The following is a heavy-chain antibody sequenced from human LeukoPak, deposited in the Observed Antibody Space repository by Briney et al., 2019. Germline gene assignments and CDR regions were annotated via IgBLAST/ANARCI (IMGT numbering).Heavy chain of an antibody. J-gene: IGHJ4*02. V-gene: IGHV1-69*05. CDR1: GGTFSSYA. Sequence: ASVKVSCKASGGTFSSYAISWVRQAPGQGLEWMGGIIPIFGTANYAQKFQGRVTITTDESTSTAYMELSSLRSEDTAVYYCSRAATIFGVVSVYWGQGTLVTVSS. CDR3: SRAATIFGVVSVY. D-gene: IGHD3-3*01. CDR2: IIPIFGTA.